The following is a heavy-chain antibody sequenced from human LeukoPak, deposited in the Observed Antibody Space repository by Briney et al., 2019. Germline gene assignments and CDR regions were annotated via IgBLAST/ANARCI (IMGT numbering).Heavy chain of an antibody. Sequence: GGSLRLSCAASGFTFSSYAMSWVRQAPGKGLEWVSAISGSGGSTYYADSAKGRFTISRDNSKNTLYLQMNSLRAEDTAVYYCAKDPTMIVVVTVDYWGQGTLVTVSS. D-gene: IGHD3-22*01. V-gene: IGHV3-23*01. J-gene: IGHJ4*02. CDR2: ISGSGGST. CDR3: AKDPTMIVVVTVDY. CDR1: GFTFSSYA.